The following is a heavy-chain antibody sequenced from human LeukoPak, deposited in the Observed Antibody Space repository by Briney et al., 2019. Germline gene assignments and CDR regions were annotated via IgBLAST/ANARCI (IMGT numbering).Heavy chain of an antibody. CDR2: IRQDGSEE. V-gene: IGHV3-7*01. D-gene: IGHD6-13*01. J-gene: IGHJ6*03. Sequence: GGSLRLSCAASGFTFSTSWMSWVRQAPGKGLEWVANIRQDGSEEDYVDSVKGRFTISRDNAKNSLYLQMNSLRAEDSAVYYCARIAALYFYYMVVWGKGTTVTVSS. CDR1: GFTFSTSW. CDR3: ARIAALYFYYMVV.